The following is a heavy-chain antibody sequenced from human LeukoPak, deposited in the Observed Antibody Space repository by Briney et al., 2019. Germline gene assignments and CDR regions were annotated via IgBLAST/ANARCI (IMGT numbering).Heavy chain of an antibody. Sequence: GGSLRLSCAASGFTFTSHRMHWVRQTPGKGLEWVSRINSDGSSTNYADSVEGRFTISRDNAKNTVYLQMNSLRADDTSVYYCARDRYFYYMDVWGKGTTVTVSS. CDR1: GFTFTSHR. D-gene: IGHD3-9*01. CDR2: INSDGSST. J-gene: IGHJ6*03. V-gene: IGHV3-74*01. CDR3: ARDRYFYYMDV.